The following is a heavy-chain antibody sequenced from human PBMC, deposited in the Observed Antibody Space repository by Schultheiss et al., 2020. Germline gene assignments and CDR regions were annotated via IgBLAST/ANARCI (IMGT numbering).Heavy chain of an antibody. J-gene: IGHJ6*02. CDR1: GGSISSGGYY. Sequence: SETLSLTCTVSGGSISSGGYYWSWIRQPPGKGLEWIGEIYHSGSTNYNPSLKSRVTISVDTSKNQFSLKLSSVTAADTAVYYCARVPGGDCSSTSCYRMGGGNTDYYYYGMDVWGQGTTVTVSS. V-gene: IGHV4-61*08. CDR2: IYHSGST. CDR3: ARVPGGDCSSTSCYRMGGGNTDYYYYGMDV. D-gene: IGHD2-2*02.